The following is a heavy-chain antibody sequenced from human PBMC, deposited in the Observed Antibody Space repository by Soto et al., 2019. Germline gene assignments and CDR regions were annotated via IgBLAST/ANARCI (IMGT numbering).Heavy chain of an antibody. Sequence: SETLSLTCTVSGASISGFYWSWIRQSAGKGLAWIGRIHATGTTDYNPSLKSRGMMSVDTSKKQFSLKLRPVTAADTAVYYCVRDGTKTLRDWFDPWGQGISVTVSS. J-gene: IGHJ5*02. CDR3: VRDGTKTLRDWFDP. V-gene: IGHV4-4*07. D-gene: IGHD1-1*01. CDR2: IHATGTT. CDR1: GASISGFY.